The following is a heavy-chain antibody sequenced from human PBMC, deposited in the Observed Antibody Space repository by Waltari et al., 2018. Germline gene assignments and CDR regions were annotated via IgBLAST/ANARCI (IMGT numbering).Heavy chain of an antibody. CDR1: GYHLFGSV. Sequence: VQLVKYVAEVKKAGASVQAPCQSSGYHLFGSVMHWVRQAPRQSLEWMGWINAGTGYTKYSQRFQRTVTITSDTSASTAYMELATLTSDDTAIYYCARGSTLTPRFDYWGQGTLVTVSS. CDR2: INAGTGYT. CDR3: ARGSTLTPRFDY. J-gene: IGHJ4*02. V-gene: IGHV1-3*01. D-gene: IGHD1-20*01.